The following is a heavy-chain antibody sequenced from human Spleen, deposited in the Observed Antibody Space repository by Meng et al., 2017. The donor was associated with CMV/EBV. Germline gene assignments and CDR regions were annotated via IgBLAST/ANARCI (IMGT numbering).Heavy chain of an antibody. CDR1: GGTFSSYA. Sequence: HASGGTFSSYAISWVRQAPGQGLEWMGGIIPIFGTANYAQKFQGRVTITTDESTSTAYMELSSLRSEDTAVYYCARYRYLYGNYFDYWGQGTLVTVSS. D-gene: IGHD2/OR15-2a*01. V-gene: IGHV1-69*05. CDR2: IIPIFGTA. CDR3: ARYRYLYGNYFDY. J-gene: IGHJ4*02.